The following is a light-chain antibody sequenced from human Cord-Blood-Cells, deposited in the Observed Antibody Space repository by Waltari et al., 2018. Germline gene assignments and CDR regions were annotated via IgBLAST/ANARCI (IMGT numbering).Light chain of an antibody. CDR2: KAS. CDR1: QSISSW. J-gene: IGKJ3*01. CDR3: QQYNSPIFT. V-gene: IGKV1-5*03. Sequence: DIQMTQSPSTLSASVGDRVTITCRASQSISSWLAWYQQKPGKAPKLLIYKASSLESGVPSRFSGSGFGTEFTLTISSLQPDDFATYYCQQYNSPIFTFGPGTKVDIK.